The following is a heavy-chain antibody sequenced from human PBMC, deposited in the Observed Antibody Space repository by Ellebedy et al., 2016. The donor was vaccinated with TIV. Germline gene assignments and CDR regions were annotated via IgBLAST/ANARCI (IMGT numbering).Heavy chain of an antibody. CDR3: AREAGTSGRYSGFQH. Sequence: GESLKISCAASGFTFSSYSINWVRQAPGKGLEWVANIKPDGGQAYYVDSVKGRFTISRNDSKNTLYLQMNSLRAEDTANYYCAREAGTSGRYSGFQHWGQGTLVTVSS. J-gene: IGHJ1*01. D-gene: IGHD6-19*01. CDR2: IKPDGGQA. V-gene: IGHV3-7*01. CDR1: GFTFSSYS.